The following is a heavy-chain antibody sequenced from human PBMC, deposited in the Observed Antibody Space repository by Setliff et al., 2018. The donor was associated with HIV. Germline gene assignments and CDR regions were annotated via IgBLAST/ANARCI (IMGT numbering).Heavy chain of an antibody. Sequence: PVGSLRLSCSASGFTFSTYSMNWVRQAPGKGLEWVSYISSVGTIYYADSVKGRFTISRDNARNSLYLQMDSLRAEDTAVYYCAREELSAFSYGDRYWYFSLWGRGTLVTVSS. CDR2: ISSVGTI. V-gene: IGHV3-48*01. CDR3: AREELSAFSYGDRYWYFSL. D-gene: IGHD3-16*01. CDR1: GFTFSTYS. J-gene: IGHJ2*01.